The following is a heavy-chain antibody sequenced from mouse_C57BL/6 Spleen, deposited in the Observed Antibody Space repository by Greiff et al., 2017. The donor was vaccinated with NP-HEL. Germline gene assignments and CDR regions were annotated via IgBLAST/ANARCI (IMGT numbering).Heavy chain of an antibody. J-gene: IGHJ1*03. D-gene: IGHD3-3*01. V-gene: IGHV1-82*01. CDR1: GYAFSSSW. Sequence: QVQLQQSGPELVKPGASVKISCKASGYAFSSSWMNWVKQRPGKGLEWIGRIYPGDGDTNYNGKFKGKATLTADKSSSTAYMQLSSLTSEDSAVYFCARGGAVNWYFDVWGTGTTVTVSS. CDR2: IYPGDGDT. CDR3: ARGGAVNWYFDV.